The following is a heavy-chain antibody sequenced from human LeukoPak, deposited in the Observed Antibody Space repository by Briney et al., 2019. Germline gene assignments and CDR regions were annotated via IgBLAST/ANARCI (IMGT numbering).Heavy chain of an antibody. Sequence: PGGSLRLSCAASGFTFSSYAMSWVRQAPGKGLEWVSAISGSGGSTYYADSVRGRFTISRDNAKNTLYLQMDSLRVEDTAVYYCARDVGSAPFDYWGQGTLVTVSS. J-gene: IGHJ4*02. CDR3: ARDVGSAPFDY. CDR1: GFTFSSYA. CDR2: ISGSGGST. V-gene: IGHV3-23*01. D-gene: IGHD6-25*01.